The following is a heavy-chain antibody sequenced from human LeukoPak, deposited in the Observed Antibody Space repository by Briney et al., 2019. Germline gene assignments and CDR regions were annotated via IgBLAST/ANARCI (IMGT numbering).Heavy chain of an antibody. D-gene: IGHD4-17*01. CDR3: ARAYTVTERLAFDI. Sequence: GGSLRLSCTASGFTFSNFWMGWVRQAPGKGLEWVANIKQDETEKFYLGSVKGRFTISRDNAKNSLYLQMNSLRAEDTAVYYCARAYTVTERLAFDIWGQGTMVTVSS. J-gene: IGHJ3*02. CDR2: IKQDETEK. CDR1: GFTFSNFW. V-gene: IGHV3-7*01.